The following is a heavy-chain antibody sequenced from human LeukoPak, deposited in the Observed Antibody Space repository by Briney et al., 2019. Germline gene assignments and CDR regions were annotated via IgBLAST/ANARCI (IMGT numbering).Heavy chain of an antibody. CDR2: IWFDGSNK. D-gene: IGHD3-3*01. J-gene: IGHJ4*02. Sequence: GGSLRLSCTASRVTFSNYAMHWVRQAPGKGLEWVAFIWFDGSNKYYADSVKGRFTISRDNSKNTVYLQMNSLRVEDTAVYYCVKDAHQFYDLWSGYLLDYWGQGTLVTVSS. CDR1: RVTFSNYA. CDR3: VKDAHQFYDLWSGYLLDY. V-gene: IGHV3-30*02.